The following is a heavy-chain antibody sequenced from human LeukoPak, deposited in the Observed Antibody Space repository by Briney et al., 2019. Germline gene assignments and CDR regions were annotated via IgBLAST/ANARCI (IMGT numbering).Heavy chain of an antibody. Sequence: GSVKGSCKAAGYTFTSYYMHWVRHAPGQGVEWMGIINPSGGSTSYAQKFQGSVTMTRDTSTSTLYMELSSLRTEDTAVYYCARGQKRGSGYYYGYWGQGTLVTVSS. D-gene: IGHD3-22*01. J-gene: IGHJ4*02. CDR2: INPSGGST. V-gene: IGHV1-46*01. CDR1: GYTFTSYY. CDR3: ARGQKRGSGYYYGY.